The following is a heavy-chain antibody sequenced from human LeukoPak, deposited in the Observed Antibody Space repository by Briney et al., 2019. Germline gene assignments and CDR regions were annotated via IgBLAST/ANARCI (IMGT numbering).Heavy chain of an antibody. CDR1: GFTFSSYA. J-gene: IGHJ5*02. D-gene: IGHD3-10*01. Sequence: PGGSLRLSCAASGFTFSSYAMHWVRQAPGKGLEWVAVISYDGSNKYYADSVKGRFTISRDNSKNTLYLQMNSLRAEDTAVYYCARDALGYYYGSGSYYTWFDPWGQGTLVTVSS. V-gene: IGHV3-30*04. CDR3: ARDALGYYYGSGSYYTWFDP. CDR2: ISYDGSNK.